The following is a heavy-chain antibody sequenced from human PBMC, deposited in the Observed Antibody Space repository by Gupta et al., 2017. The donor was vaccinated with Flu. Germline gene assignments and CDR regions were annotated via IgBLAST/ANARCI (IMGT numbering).Heavy chain of an antibody. V-gene: IGHV2-5*02. CDR1: GGG. CDR2: IFWDDDK. Sequence: GGGVGWSRQPPGKALEWLAVIFWDDDKRYSPSLKNRLTITKDTSKDQVVLEMTDMDPVDTATYYCAQRDLYDFVRGSSCADWGQGTLGTVSS. D-gene: IGHD3-3*01. CDR3: AQRDLYDFVRGSSCAD. J-gene: IGHJ4*02.